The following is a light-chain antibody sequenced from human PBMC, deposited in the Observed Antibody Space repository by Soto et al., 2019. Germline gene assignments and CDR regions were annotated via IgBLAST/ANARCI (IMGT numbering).Light chain of an antibody. CDR3: ATWDSNTRV. V-gene: IGLV4-60*03. CDR1: SGHSGYI. Sequence: QAVVTQSSSASASLGSSFKLTCSLSSGHSGYIIAWHQQQPGKAPRYLMKVERSGTYNKGSGVPDRFSGSSSGADRYLTISNLQSEDESDYYCATWDSNTRVFGGGTMRTVL. CDR2: VERSGTY. J-gene: IGLJ3*02.